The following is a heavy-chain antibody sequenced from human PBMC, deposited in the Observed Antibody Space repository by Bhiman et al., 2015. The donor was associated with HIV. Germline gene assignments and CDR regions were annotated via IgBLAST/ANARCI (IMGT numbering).Heavy chain of an antibody. D-gene: IGHD1-1*01. CDR3: TTDLEFAFDP. CDR1: GFTFFNAW. Sequence: EVQLVESGGGLVKPGGSLRLSCAASGFTFFNAWMSWVRQAPGKGLEWVGRIKSKPDGGTTDYATPVKGRFTISRDDSKNTLYLQMKSLRIEDTAVYYCTTDLEFAFDPWGQGTLVTVSS. CDR2: IKSKPDGGTT. V-gene: IGHV3-15*01. J-gene: IGHJ5*02.